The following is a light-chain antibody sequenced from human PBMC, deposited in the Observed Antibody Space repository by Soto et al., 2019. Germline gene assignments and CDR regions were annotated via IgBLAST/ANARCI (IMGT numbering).Light chain of an antibody. J-gene: IGKJ4*01. CDR2: DAS. CDR1: QAISRC. CDR3: QQYEYLPPVT. V-gene: IGKV1-33*01. Sequence: DIQMTQSPSSLSASVGDRVTITCQASQAISRCLNWYQQRPGKAPVLLIYDASKLQTGVPSRFSGSGYGTYFTLTISSLKPDDFGTYYCQQYEYLPPVTFGGGTKVDI.